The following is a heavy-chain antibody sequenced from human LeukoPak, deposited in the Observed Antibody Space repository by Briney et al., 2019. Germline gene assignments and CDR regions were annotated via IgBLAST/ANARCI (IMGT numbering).Heavy chain of an antibody. CDR3: ARAGSSGYYSDWFDP. J-gene: IGHJ5*02. D-gene: IGHD3-22*01. CDR1: GFTFTSHD. Sequence: ASVTVSCTASGFTFTSHDFNWVRQAPGQGLEWMGWMNPNSGNTGYAQKFQGRVTMTRDTSISTAYMELSSLTSEDTAVYYCARAGSSGYYSDWFDPWGQGTLVTVSS. CDR2: MNPNSGNT. V-gene: IGHV1-8*01.